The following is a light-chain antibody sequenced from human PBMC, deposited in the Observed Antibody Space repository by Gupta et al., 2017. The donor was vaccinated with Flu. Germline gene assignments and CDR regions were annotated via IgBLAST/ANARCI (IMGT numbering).Light chain of an antibody. CDR1: QSLCQSNGRNY. V-gene: IGKV2-28*01. Sequence: TPAGPAANSGKFSQSLCQSNGRNYLEWYVQKPGESTHLLIYVGTYRASGVPDRFRGRGSGTDFTLKISIVEAEDVAVYYCMYALQIETFGQGTKLEIK. J-gene: IGKJ2*01. CDR2: VGT. CDR3: MYALQIET.